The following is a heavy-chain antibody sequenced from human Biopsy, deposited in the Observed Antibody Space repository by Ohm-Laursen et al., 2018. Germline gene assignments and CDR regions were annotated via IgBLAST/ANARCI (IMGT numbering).Heavy chain of an antibody. CDR1: GGSISNYY. J-gene: IGHJ5*02. CDR2: IYSSNST. D-gene: IGHD6-13*01. V-gene: IGHV4-4*07. CDR3: AREPRVAAVAYFDP. Sequence: GTLSLTCTVSGGSISNYYWSWIRQPAGKGLEWIGRIYSSNSTNYNPSLKSRVTMSVDTSKNQFSLILSSMTAADTAVYYCAREPRVAAVAYFDPWGQGALVTVSS.